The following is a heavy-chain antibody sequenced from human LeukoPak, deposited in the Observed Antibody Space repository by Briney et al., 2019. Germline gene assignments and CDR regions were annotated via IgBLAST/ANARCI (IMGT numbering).Heavy chain of an antibody. V-gene: IGHV4-61*01. D-gene: IGHD6-19*01. CDR3: ARDQWQWLGHFDY. J-gene: IGHJ4*02. CDR1: GGSVSSGSYY. CDR2: ISYTGNT. Sequence: PSETLSLTCTVSGGSVSSGSYYWSWIRQPPGRGLAWIGCISYTGNTNFNPSLKSRVTISVDTSKRQFSLKLSSVTAADTAVYYCARDQWQWLGHFDYWGQGTLVTVSS.